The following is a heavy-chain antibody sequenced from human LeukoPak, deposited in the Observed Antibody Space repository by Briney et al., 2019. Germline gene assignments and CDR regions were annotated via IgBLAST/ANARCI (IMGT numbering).Heavy chain of an antibody. D-gene: IGHD5-18*01. J-gene: IGHJ4*02. CDR1: GGSISSYY. CDR3: ARGQYSYDD. CDR2: IYYSGST. Sequence: PSETLSLTCTVSGGSISSYYWSWIRQPSGEGLEWIGYIYYSGSTNYNPSLKSRVTISVDTSKNQFSLKLSSVTAADTAVYYCARGQYSYDDWGQGTLVTVSS. V-gene: IGHV4-59*08.